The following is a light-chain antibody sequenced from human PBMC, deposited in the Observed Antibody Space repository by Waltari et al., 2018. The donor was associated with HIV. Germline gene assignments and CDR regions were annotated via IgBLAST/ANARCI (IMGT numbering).Light chain of an antibody. Sequence: QSVLTQPPSMSGAPGQRVTISCTGSSSNFGAGYDVHWYQQLPRTTPRSLIYGNIYRPSGVPDRFSGSRSGTSASLAITGLQAEDEADYYCQSYDTSLGVVVFGGGTRLTVL. CDR3: QSYDTSLGVVV. V-gene: IGLV1-40*01. J-gene: IGLJ2*01. CDR1: SSNFGAGYD. CDR2: GNI.